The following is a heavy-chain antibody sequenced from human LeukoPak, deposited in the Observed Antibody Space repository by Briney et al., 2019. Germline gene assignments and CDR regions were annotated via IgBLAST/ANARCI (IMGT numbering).Heavy chain of an antibody. CDR1: GFTFSSYA. CDR3: AKVPYSSSWYFFDF. CDR2: ISGSGGST. D-gene: IGHD6-13*01. J-gene: IGHJ4*02. V-gene: IGHV3-23*01. Sequence: GGSLRLSCAASGFTFSSYAMSWVRQAPGKGLEWASGISGSGGSTYYGDSAKGRFTISRDNSKNTLYLQMNSLRAEDTAVYYCAKVPYSSSWYFFDFWGQGTLVTVSS.